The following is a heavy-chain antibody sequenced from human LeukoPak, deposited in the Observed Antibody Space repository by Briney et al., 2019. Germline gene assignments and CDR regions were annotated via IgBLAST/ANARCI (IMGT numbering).Heavy chain of an antibody. Sequence: GSLRLSCAASGFTFSSYWMSWVRQAPGKGLEWVANIKQDGSEKYYVDSVKGRFTISRDNAKNSLYLQMNSLRAEDTAVYYCARRGYDSSGYYYYYYGMDVWGQGTTVTVSS. CDR3: ARRGYDSSGYYYYYYGMDV. J-gene: IGHJ6*02. D-gene: IGHD3-22*01. CDR1: GFTFSSYW. V-gene: IGHV3-7*01. CDR2: IKQDGSEK.